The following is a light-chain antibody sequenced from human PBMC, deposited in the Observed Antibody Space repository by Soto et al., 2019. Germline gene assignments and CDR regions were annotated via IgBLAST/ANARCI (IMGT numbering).Light chain of an antibody. CDR1: QSISNW. Sequence: DIQMTQSPSTLSASVGDRVTITCRASQSISNWLAWYQQKPGKAPKVLIYDASSLQSGVPSRFSGSGSGTEFTLTISSLQPDDSATYYCQQYNSYPWTFGQGTKVDIK. CDR3: QQYNSYPWT. J-gene: IGKJ1*01. V-gene: IGKV1-5*01. CDR2: DAS.